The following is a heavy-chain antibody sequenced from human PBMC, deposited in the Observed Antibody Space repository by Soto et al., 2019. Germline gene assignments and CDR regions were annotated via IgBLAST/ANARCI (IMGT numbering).Heavy chain of an antibody. D-gene: IGHD3-22*01. CDR3: AKDLMVVVIEKNFDY. CDR2: ISYDGSNK. V-gene: IGHV3-30*18. CDR1: GFTFSSYG. Sequence: EQLLESGGDLVQPGGSLRLSCAASGFTFSSYGMHWVRQAPGKGLEWVAVISYDGSNKYYADSVKGRFTISRDNSKNTLYLQMNSLRAEDTAVYYCAKDLMVVVIEKNFDYWGQGTLVTVSS. J-gene: IGHJ4*02.